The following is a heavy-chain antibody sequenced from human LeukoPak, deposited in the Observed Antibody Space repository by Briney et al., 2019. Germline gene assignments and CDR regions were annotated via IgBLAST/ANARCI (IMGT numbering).Heavy chain of an antibody. D-gene: IGHD3-22*01. CDR2: INPSGGST. CDR3: ARAHYYDSSGYDAFDI. CDR1: GYTFTSYY. Sequence: ASVKVSCKASGYTFTSYYMHWVRQAPGRGLEWMGIINPSGGSTSYAQKFQGRVTMTRDTSTSTVYMELSSLRSEDTAVYYCARAHYYDSSGYDAFDIWGQGTMVTVSS. V-gene: IGHV1-46*01. J-gene: IGHJ3*02.